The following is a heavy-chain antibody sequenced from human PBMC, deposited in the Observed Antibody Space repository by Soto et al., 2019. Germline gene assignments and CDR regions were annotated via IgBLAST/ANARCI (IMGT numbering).Heavy chain of an antibody. CDR1: GYTFTNYG. J-gene: IGHJ4*02. D-gene: IGHD4-17*01. CDR3: ARTDSGDYVPPLVY. Sequence: QVQLVQSGAEVKKPGASVKVSCKASGYTFTNYGISWVRQAPGQGLEWMGTISAYNGNTNYAQNLQGRVTMTTDTSTSTAYMDLRSLTSDDTAVYYCARTDSGDYVPPLVYWGQGTLVTVSS. CDR2: ISAYNGNT. V-gene: IGHV1-18*01.